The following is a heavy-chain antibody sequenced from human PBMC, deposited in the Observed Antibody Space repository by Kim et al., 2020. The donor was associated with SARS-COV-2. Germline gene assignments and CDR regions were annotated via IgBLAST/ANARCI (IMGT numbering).Heavy chain of an antibody. Sequence: SETLSLTCTVSGGSISSGSYYWSWIRQPAGKGLEWIGRIYTSGSTNYNPSLKSRVTISVDTSKNQFSLKLSSVTAADTAVYYCARATNYDFWSGYPIDYYYGMDVWGQGTTVTVSS. CDR1: GGSISSGSYY. D-gene: IGHD3-3*01. V-gene: IGHV4-61*02. J-gene: IGHJ6*02. CDR3: ARATNYDFWSGYPIDYYYGMDV. CDR2: IYTSGST.